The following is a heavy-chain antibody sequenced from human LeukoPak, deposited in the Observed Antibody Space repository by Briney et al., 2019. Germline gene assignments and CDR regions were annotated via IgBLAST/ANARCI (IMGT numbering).Heavy chain of an antibody. CDR1: GFTFSSYA. Sequence: GRSLRLSCAASGFTFSSYAMHWVRQAPGKGLEWVAVISYDGSNKYYADSVKGRFTISRDNSKNTLYLQMNSLRAEDTAVYYCASIAAAGTGFDPWGQGTLVTVSP. CDR2: ISYDGSNK. J-gene: IGHJ5*02. D-gene: IGHD6-13*01. V-gene: IGHV3-30-3*01. CDR3: ASIAAAGTGFDP.